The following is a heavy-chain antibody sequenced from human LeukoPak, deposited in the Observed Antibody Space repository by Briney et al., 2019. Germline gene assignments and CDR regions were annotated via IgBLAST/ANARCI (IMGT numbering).Heavy chain of an antibody. V-gene: IGHV4-31*03. CDR2: IYYSGST. D-gene: IGHD3-10*01. CDR3: ARARWFGTIDY. CDR1: GGSISSGGYY. J-gene: IGHJ4*02. Sequence: SGTLSLTCTVSGGSISSGGYYWSWIRQHPGKGLEWIGYIYYSGSTYYNPSLKSRVTISVDTSKNQFSLKLSSVTAADTAVYYCARARWFGTIDYWGQGTLVTVPS.